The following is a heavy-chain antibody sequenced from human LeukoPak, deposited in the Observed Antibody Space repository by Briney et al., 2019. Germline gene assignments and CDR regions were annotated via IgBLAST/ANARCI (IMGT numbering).Heavy chain of an antibody. V-gene: IGHV4-39*01. Sequence: SEAPSLTCAVSGGSISSSSYYWGWIRQPPGKGLEWIGTIYYRGSTFYNPSLKSRVTISVDTSKNQFSLKLSSVTAADTAVYYCARLNPLYSSSPFDYWGQGTLVTVSS. CDR2: IYYRGST. CDR3: ARLNPLYSSSPFDY. D-gene: IGHD6-13*01. J-gene: IGHJ4*02. CDR1: GGSISSSSYY.